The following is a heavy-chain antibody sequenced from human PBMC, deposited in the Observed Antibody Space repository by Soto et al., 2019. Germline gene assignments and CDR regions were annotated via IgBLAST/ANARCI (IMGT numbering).Heavy chain of an antibody. CDR1: GYTFTGYY. CDR3: ARGTFCSGGSCMWFDP. Sequence: QVQLVQSGAEVKKPGASVKVSCKASGYTFTGYYMHWVRQAPGQGLEWMGWINPNSGGTNYAQKFQGRVTMTRDTSISTAYMELSRLRSDDTAVYYCARGTFCSGGSCMWFDPWGQGTLVTVSS. V-gene: IGHV1-2*02. CDR2: INPNSGGT. J-gene: IGHJ5*02. D-gene: IGHD2-15*01.